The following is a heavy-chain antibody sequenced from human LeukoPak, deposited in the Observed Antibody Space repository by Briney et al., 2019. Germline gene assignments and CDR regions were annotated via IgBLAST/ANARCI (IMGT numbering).Heavy chain of an antibody. V-gene: IGHV4-4*09. CDR2: IYTSGST. D-gene: IGHD3-3*01. CDR1: GGSISSYY. CDR3: ARHNYDFWSGYYADDAFDI. J-gene: IGHJ3*02. Sequence: PSETLSLTCTVSGGSISSYYWSWIRQPPGKGLEWIGYIYTSGSTNYNPSLKSRVTISVDTSKNQFSLKLSSVTAADTAVYYCARHNYDFWSGYYADDAFDIWGQGTMVTVSS.